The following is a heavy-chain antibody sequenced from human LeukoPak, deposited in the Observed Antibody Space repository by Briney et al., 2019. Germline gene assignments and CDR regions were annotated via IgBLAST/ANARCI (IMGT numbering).Heavy chain of an antibody. D-gene: IGHD2-21*01. J-gene: IGHJ6*03. CDR3: ARVGYYPDYYMDV. CDR1: GYSISSGYY. CDR2: IFHSGST. Sequence: PSETLSLTCTVSGYSISSGYYWGWIRPPPEKGLEWIGTIFHSGSTYYNPSLKSRVTISVDTSKNQFSLNLSSVTAADTAVYYCARVGYYPDYYMDVWGKGATVTVSS. V-gene: IGHV4-38-2*02.